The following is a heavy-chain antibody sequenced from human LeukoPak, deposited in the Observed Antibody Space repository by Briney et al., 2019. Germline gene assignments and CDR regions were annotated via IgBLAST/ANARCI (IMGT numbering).Heavy chain of an antibody. J-gene: IGHJ5*02. D-gene: IGHD2-8*01. CDR3: ARGLCTNGVCSDNWFDP. Sequence: ASVKVSCKASGYTFTGYYMHWVRQAPGQGLEWMGRINPNSGGTNYAQKFQGRVTMTRDTSISTAYMELSRLGSDDAAVYYCARGLCTNGVCSDNWFDPWGQGTLVIVSS. CDR1: GYTFTGYY. CDR2: INPNSGGT. V-gene: IGHV1-2*06.